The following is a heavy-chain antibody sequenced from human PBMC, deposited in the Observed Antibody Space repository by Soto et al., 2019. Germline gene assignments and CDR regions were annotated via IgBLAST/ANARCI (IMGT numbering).Heavy chain of an antibody. CDR2: ITSSGTSR. V-gene: IGHV3-11*01. CDR1: GFTFSDYY. J-gene: IGHJ4*02. Sequence: QVQLVESGGGLVKPGGSLRLSCAASGFTFSDYYMSWIRQAPGKGLEWVSYITSSGTSRYYADSVKGRFTISRDNAKNSLFLQMNSLRAEDTAVYYCARDKGQLVPADGYWGQGTLVTVSS. CDR3: ARDKGQLVPADGY. D-gene: IGHD6-6*01.